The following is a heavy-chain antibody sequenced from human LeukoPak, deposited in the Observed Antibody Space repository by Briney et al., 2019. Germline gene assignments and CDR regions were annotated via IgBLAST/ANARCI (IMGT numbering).Heavy chain of an antibody. CDR3: ARQVYSSGPYLDY. D-gene: IGHD6-19*01. CDR2: IYYSGGT. Sequence: XXQXPGXXXXXIGSIYYSGGTYYNPSLKSRVTISVDTSKNQFSLTLSSVIAADTAVYYCARQVYSSGPYLDYWGQGTLVTVSS. J-gene: IGHJ4*02. V-gene: IGHV4-39*01.